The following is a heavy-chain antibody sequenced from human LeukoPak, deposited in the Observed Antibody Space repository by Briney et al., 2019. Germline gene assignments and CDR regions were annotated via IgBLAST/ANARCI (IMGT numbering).Heavy chain of an antibody. CDR1: GGSISSYY. CDR2: IYYSGST. V-gene: IGHV4-59*08. Sequence: PSETLSLTCTVSGGSISSYYWSWIRQPAGKGLEWIGYIYYSGSTNYNPSLKSRVTISVDTSKNQFSLKLSSVTAADTAVYYCARLERDWKAGAAFDYWGQGTLVTVSS. CDR3: ARLERDWKAGAAFDY. D-gene: IGHD1-1*01. J-gene: IGHJ4*02.